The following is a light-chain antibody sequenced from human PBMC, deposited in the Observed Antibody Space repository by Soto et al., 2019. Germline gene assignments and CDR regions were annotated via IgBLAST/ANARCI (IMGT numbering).Light chain of an antibody. CDR1: SSDVGGYNY. V-gene: IGLV2-14*01. J-gene: IGLJ1*01. CDR2: DVN. CDR3: SSYTSSRTYV. Sequence: QSVLTQPASVSGSPGQSITISCTGTSSDVGGYNYVSWYQQHPGKAPKVMIYDVNNRPSGVSNRFSGSKSGNTASLTISGLHAEDEADYYCSSYTSSRTYVFGTGTKLTVL.